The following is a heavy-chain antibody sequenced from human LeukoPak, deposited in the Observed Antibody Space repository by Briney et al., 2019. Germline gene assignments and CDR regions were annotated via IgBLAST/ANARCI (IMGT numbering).Heavy chain of an antibody. Sequence: SETLSLTCTVSGGSISSYYWSWIRQPPGKGLEWIGEINHSGSTNYNPSLKSRVTISVDTSKNQFSLKLSSVTAADTAVYYCAVAGNNESDLWGRGTLVTVSS. CDR2: INHSGST. CDR3: AVAGNNESDL. D-gene: IGHD6-19*01. J-gene: IGHJ2*01. CDR1: GGSISSYY. V-gene: IGHV4-34*01.